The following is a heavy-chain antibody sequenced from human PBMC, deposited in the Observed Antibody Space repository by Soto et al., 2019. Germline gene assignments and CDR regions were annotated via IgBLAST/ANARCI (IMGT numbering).Heavy chain of an antibody. CDR3: ARVLSTSSYDH. D-gene: IGHD6-6*01. V-gene: IGHV4-31*03. CDR1: GGSISIGGYY. Sequence: QVQLQESGPGLVKPSQTLSLTCTVSGGSISIGGYYWSWIRQHPGKGLEWIGYIYYSGITHYSPSLKSRNTILIEPSKNQFPLKLSSVTAADTAVYYCARVLSTSSYDHWGQGTLVSVSS. J-gene: IGHJ4*02. CDR2: IYYSGIT.